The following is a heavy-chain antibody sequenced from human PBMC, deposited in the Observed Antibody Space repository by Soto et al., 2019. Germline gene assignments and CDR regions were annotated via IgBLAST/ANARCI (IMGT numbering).Heavy chain of an antibody. CDR3: VRDRADFSSPYYHSFSV. Sequence: PSETLSLTCTVSGTSVRHFYWSWIRQSAGKGLEWIGRIYSTGTTNFNPSLESRLTMSMDKSKNQVSLNLTSVTAADTAVYYCVRDRADFSSPYYHSFSVWGRGTLVTVSS. CDR1: GTSVRHFY. J-gene: IGHJ2*01. V-gene: IGHV4-4*07. D-gene: IGHD3-3*01. CDR2: IYSTGTT.